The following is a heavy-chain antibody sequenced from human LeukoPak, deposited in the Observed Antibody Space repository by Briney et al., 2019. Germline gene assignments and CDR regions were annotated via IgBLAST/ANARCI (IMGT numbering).Heavy chain of an antibody. CDR2: INHSGST. D-gene: IGHD2-2*01. V-gene: IGHV4-34*01. Sequence: SETLSLTCAVYGGSFSGYYWSWIRQPPGKGLEWIGEINHSGSTNYNPSLKSRVTISVDTSKNQFSLKLSSVTAADTAVYYCAREYYRYCSSTSCSRGWFDPWGQGTLATVSS. CDR3: AREYYRYCSSTSCSRGWFDP. J-gene: IGHJ5*02. CDR1: GGSFSGYY.